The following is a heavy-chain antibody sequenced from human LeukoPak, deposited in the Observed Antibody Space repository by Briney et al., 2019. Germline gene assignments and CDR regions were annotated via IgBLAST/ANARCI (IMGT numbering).Heavy chain of an antibody. D-gene: IGHD3-10*01. CDR3: ATGTMVRGVLSY. Sequence: ASVKVSCKVSGYTLTELSMHWVRQAPGKGLEWMGGFDLEDGETIYAQKFQGRVTMTEDTSTDTAYMELSSLRSEDTAVYYCATGTMVRGVLSYWGQGTLVTVSS. CDR2: FDLEDGET. J-gene: IGHJ4*02. CDR1: GYTLTELS. V-gene: IGHV1-24*01.